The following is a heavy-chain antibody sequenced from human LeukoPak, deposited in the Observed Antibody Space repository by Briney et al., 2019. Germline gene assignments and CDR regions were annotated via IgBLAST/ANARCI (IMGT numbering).Heavy chain of an antibody. CDR1: GGTFSSYA. J-gene: IGHJ4*02. CDR2: IIPILGIA. CDR3: ARDYHRDGYNYRRGFDY. V-gene: IGHV1-69*04. D-gene: IGHD5-24*01. Sequence: ASVKVSCKASGGTFSSYAISWVRQAPGQGLEWMGRIIPILGIANYAQKFQGRVTITADKSTSTAYMELSSLRSEDTAVYYCARDYHRDGYNYRRGFDYWGQGTLVTVSS.